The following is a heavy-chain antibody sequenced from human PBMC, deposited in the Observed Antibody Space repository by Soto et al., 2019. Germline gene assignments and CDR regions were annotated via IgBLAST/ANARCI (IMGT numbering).Heavy chain of an antibody. D-gene: IGHD1-20*01. CDR2: ISAYNGNT. Sequence: QVQLVQSGAEVKKPGASVKVSCKASGYTFTSYGISWVRQAPGQGLEWMGWISAYNGNTNYAQKLQGRVTMTTDTSTSTADMELRSLRSDDTAVYYCAREWLESLWITRTKGGDYWYFDLWGRGTLVTVSS. CDR1: GYTFTSYG. V-gene: IGHV1-18*04. J-gene: IGHJ2*01. CDR3: AREWLESLWITRTKGGDYWYFDL.